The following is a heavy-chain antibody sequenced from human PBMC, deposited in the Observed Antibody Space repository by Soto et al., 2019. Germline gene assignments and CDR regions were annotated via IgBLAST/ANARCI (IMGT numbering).Heavy chain of an antibody. CDR3: ARLGGEVYYYYGMDV. V-gene: IGHV3-23*01. Sequence: GGSLSLSCAASGFTFSSYAMSWVRQAPGKGLEWVSAISGSGGSTYYADSVKGRFTISRDNSKNTLYLQMNSLRAEDTAVYYCARLGGEVYYYYGMDVWGQGTTVTVSS. CDR2: ISGSGGST. D-gene: IGHD3-16*01. J-gene: IGHJ6*02. CDR1: GFTFSSYA.